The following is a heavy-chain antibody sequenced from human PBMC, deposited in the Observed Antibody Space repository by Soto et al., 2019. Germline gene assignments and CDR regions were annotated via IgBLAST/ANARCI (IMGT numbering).Heavy chain of an antibody. CDR1: GFNFGFFG. CDR3: ARGNLSFDFDS. D-gene: IGHD2-2*01. Sequence: GGSLRLSCAASGFNFGFFGMHWVRQAPGKGLEWVAFISGDGINTQYADSVRGRFTLSRDYSRKTMYLRMDSLRDEDTALYYCARGNLSFDFDSWGLGTLVTVSS. CDR2: ISGDGINT. V-gene: IGHV3-30*03. J-gene: IGHJ4*02.